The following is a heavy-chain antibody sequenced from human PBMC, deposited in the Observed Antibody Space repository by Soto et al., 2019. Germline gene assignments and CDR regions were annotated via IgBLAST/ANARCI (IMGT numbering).Heavy chain of an antibody. CDR2: ISSSSDYI. CDR1: GFTFSDYS. CDR3: TRGGTAMVLGPLGPGMDV. D-gene: IGHD5-18*01. Sequence: EVQLVESGGGLVKPGGSLRLSCAASGFTFSDYSMNWVRQGPGKGLEWVSSISSSSDYIFYAALVQGRFTISSDNAKTSASLQTSRLTAQATAVYYCTRGGTAMVLGPLGPGMDVWGQGTTVTVSS. V-gene: IGHV3-21*01. J-gene: IGHJ6*02.